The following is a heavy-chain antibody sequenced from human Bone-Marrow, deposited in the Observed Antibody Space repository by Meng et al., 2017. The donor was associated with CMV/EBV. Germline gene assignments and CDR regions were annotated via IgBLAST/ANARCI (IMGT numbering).Heavy chain of an antibody. CDR1: GGSISSYY. CDR3: ARDPATGPRGDHFDY. Sequence: SETLSLTCNVSGGSISSYYWSWIRQPPGKGLEWIGFMNSGGSANYNASLRSRVTISVDMSRNQFSLRLSSVTAADTAVYYCARDPATGPRGDHFDYWGQGIWVTVSS. CDR2: MNSGGSA. V-gene: IGHV4-59*01. J-gene: IGHJ4*02. D-gene: IGHD3-16*01.